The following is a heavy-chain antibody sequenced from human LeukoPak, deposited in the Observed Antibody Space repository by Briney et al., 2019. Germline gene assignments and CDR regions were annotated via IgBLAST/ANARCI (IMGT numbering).Heavy chain of an antibody. J-gene: IGHJ1*01. CDR1: GFTFSTYW. D-gene: IGHD3-10*01. CDR2: IQEDGGDE. CDR3: ARDRGITTTHEYFEH. Sequence: GGSLRLSCVASGFTFSTYWMSWVRQAPGKGLEWVANIQEDGGDEYYVDSVEGRFTISRDNAKNSPYLQMNSLRAEDTAVYYCARDRGITTTHEYFEHWGQGTLVTVAS. V-gene: IGHV3-7*01.